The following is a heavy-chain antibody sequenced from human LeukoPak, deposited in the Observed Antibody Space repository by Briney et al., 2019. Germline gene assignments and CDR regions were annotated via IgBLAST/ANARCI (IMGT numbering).Heavy chain of an antibody. Sequence: PGGSLRLSCAASGFTFSSYGMHWVRQAPGKGLEWVAFIQYDGSNKYYADSVKGRFTISRDNSKNTLYLRMNCLRAEDTAVYYCAKDVPQGGGYDEQNYFDYWGQGTLVTVSS. D-gene: IGHD5-12*01. CDR2: IQYDGSNK. CDR1: GFTFSSYG. CDR3: AKDVPQGGGYDEQNYFDY. J-gene: IGHJ4*02. V-gene: IGHV3-30*02.